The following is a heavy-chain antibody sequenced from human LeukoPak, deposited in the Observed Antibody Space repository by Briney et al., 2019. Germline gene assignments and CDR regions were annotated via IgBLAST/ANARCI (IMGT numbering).Heavy chain of an antibody. J-gene: IGHJ4*02. CDR3: AGPGIAAAGTPNFDY. V-gene: IGHV3-30-3*01. Sequence: PGGSLRLSCAASGFTFSSYAMHWVRQAPGKGLEWVAVISYDGSNEYYADSVKGRFTISRDNSKNTLYLQMNSLRAEDTAVYYCAGPGIAAAGTPNFDYWGQGTLVTVSS. D-gene: IGHD6-13*01. CDR1: GFTFSSYA. CDR2: ISYDGSNE.